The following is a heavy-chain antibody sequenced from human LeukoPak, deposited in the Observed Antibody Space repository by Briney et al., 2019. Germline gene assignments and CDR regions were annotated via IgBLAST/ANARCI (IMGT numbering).Heavy chain of an antibody. Sequence: PGGSLRLSCAASGFTFSSYAMSWVRQAPGKGLEWVSAISGSGGSTYYADSVKGRFTISRDNSKNTLYLQMNSLRAEDTAVYYCAKDSNYDFWSGYLLSYFDYWGQGTLVTVSS. D-gene: IGHD3-3*01. CDR3: AKDSNYDFWSGYLLSYFDY. V-gene: IGHV3-23*01. CDR2: ISGSGGST. CDR1: GFTFSSYA. J-gene: IGHJ4*02.